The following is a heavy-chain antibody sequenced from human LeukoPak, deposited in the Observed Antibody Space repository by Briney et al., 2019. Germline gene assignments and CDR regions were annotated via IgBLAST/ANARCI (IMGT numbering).Heavy chain of an antibody. D-gene: IGHD1-7*01. J-gene: IGHJ5*02. V-gene: IGHV3-48*01. CDR1: GFTFSSYS. Sequence: GGSLRLSCAASGFTFSSYSMNWVRQAPGKGLERVSYISSSSSTIYYADSVKGRFTISRDNAKNSLYLQMNSLRAEDTAVYYCARDSLELDFTWFDPWGQGTLVTVSS. CDR2: ISSSSSTI. CDR3: ARDSLELDFTWFDP.